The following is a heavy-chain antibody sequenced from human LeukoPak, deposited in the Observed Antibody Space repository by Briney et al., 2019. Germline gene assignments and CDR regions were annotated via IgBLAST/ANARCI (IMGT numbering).Heavy chain of an antibody. V-gene: IGHV3-23*01. CDR3: AKDMAPHTDLSPIDY. J-gene: IGHJ4*02. D-gene: IGHD3-16*02. CDR1: GFTFSSFA. CDR2: IGGSGGSI. Sequence: PGGSLRLSCAASGFTFSSFAMSWLRQAPGKGLEWVSGIGGSGGSIYYADSVKGRFTISRDNAKNSLYLQMNSLRAEDTALYYCAKDMAPHTDLSPIDYWGQGTLVTVSS.